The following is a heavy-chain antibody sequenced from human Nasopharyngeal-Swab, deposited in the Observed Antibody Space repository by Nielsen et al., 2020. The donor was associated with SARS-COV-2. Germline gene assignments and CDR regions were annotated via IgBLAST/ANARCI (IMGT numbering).Heavy chain of an antibody. Sequence: GESLKIPCAASGFTFSSFWMHWVRRVPGKGLVWISRISGDGSSTSYADSVKGRLTISRDNAKNTLYLQINTLTGEDTAVYHCARGSGPHGSWDYWGQGTLVTVSS. D-gene: IGHD6-19*01. J-gene: IGHJ4*02. CDR2: ISGDGSST. CDR1: GFTFSSFW. CDR3: ARGSGPHGSWDY. V-gene: IGHV3-74*01.